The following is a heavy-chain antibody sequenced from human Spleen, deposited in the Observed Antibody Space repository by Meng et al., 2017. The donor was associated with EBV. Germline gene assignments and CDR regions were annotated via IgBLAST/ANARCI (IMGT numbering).Heavy chain of an antibody. CDR3: AKVWAHGGHSLDY. J-gene: IGHJ4*02. D-gene: IGHD4-23*01. Sequence: EVERVEAGGGRVLPGGSLRLSCAAFGLTIRSDAMSWVRQAPGKGLEWVSSISGSGGSTYYADSVKGRFTISRDNSKSTLFLQVNSLRAEDTAIYYCAKVWAHGGHSLDYWGQGTLVTVSS. CDR2: ISGSGGST. CDR1: GLTIRSDA. V-gene: IGHV3-23*04.